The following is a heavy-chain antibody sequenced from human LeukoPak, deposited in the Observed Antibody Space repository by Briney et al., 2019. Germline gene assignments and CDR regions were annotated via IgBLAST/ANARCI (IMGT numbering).Heavy chain of an antibody. Sequence: PGRSLRLSCAASGFTFSDYYMSWIRQAPGKGLEWVSYISSSGSTIYYADSVKGRFTISRDNAKNSLYLQMNSLRAEDTAVYYCAREGYYYDSSGYYLYYYYYGMDVWGQGTTVTVSS. CDR1: GFTFSDYY. V-gene: IGHV3-11*01. CDR2: ISSSGSTI. D-gene: IGHD3-22*01. CDR3: AREGYYYDSSGYYLYYYYYGMDV. J-gene: IGHJ6*02.